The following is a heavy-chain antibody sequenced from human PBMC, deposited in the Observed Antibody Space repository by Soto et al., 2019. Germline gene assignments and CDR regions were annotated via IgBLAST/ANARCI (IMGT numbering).Heavy chain of an antibody. V-gene: IGHV3-23*01. Sequence: GGSLRLSCAASGFTISSYGMTWVRQAPGKGLEWVSTITSGGSTNYADSVKGRFTISRDNSKNTLYLQMNSLRAEDTAIYYCANVLGYWGQGTLVTVSS. CDR3: ANVLGY. CDR1: GFTISSYG. D-gene: IGHD3-16*01. J-gene: IGHJ4*02. CDR2: ITSGGST.